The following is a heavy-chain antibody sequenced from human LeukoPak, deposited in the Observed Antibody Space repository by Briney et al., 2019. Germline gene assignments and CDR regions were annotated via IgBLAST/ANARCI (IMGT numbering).Heavy chain of an antibody. Sequence: SSETLSLTCAVYGGSFSGYYWSWIRQPPGKGLEWIGEINHSGSTNYNPSLKSRVTISVDTSKNQFSLKLSSVTAADTAVYYCARAMIVVVPLNDAFDIWGQGTMVTVSS. D-gene: IGHD3-22*01. CDR2: INHSGST. CDR3: ARAMIVVVPLNDAFDI. CDR1: GGSFSGYY. J-gene: IGHJ3*02. V-gene: IGHV4-34*01.